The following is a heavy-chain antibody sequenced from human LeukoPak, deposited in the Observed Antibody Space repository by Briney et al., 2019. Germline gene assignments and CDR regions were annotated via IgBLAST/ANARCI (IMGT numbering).Heavy chain of an antibody. D-gene: IGHD3-22*01. V-gene: IGHV3-33*01. J-gene: IGHJ4*02. CDR1: GFTFSSYG. CDR2: IWYDGSNK. Sequence: GRSLRLSCAASGFTFSSYGMHWVRQAPGKGLEWVAVIWYDGSNKYYADSVKGRFTISRDNSKNTLYLQMSSLRAEDTAVYYRARSAGIVVVTPSDYWGQGTLVTVSS. CDR3: ARSAGIVVVTPSDY.